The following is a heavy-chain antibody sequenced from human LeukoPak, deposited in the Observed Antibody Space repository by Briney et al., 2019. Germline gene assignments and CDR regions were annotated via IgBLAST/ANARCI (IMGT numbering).Heavy chain of an antibody. Sequence: SETLSLTCTVSGDSINSLDLWSWVRQPPGKGLEWIGEMYLSGTTHSNPSVKSRVTISIDKSKNQFFLNLSSVTAADTAVYYCAGLVGRSSSGLYCYYFDYWGQGTLVTVSS. J-gene: IGHJ4*02. V-gene: IGHV4-4*02. CDR2: MYLSGTT. CDR3: AGLVGRSSSGLYCYYFDY. D-gene: IGHD1-26*01. CDR1: GDSINSLDL.